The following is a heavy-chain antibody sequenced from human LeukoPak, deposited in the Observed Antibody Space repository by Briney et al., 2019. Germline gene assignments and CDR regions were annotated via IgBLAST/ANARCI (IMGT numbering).Heavy chain of an antibody. Sequence: GGSLRLSCEASGFSVSSNYMSWVRQAPGKGLEWVSLINNGGTTYYADSVKGRFTISRDNAKNSLYLQMNSLRVEDTAVYYCARVYTSTWYLGYLHMDVWGKGTTVTVSS. CDR3: ARVYTSTWYLGYLHMDV. J-gene: IGHJ6*03. V-gene: IGHV3-53*01. CDR2: INNGGTT. D-gene: IGHD6-13*01. CDR1: GFSVSSNY.